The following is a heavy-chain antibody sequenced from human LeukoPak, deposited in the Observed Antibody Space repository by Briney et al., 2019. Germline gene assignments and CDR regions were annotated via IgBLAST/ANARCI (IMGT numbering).Heavy chain of an antibody. CDR2: ISGSGGST. J-gene: IGHJ4*02. CDR1: GFTFSSYA. D-gene: IGHD4-17*01. Sequence: GGSLRLSCAASGFTFSSYAMSGFRQAPGKGLEWASAISGSGGSTYYADSVKGRFTISRDNSKNTLYLQMNSLRAEDTAVYYCAKDLSSEYGEVPYWGQGTLVTVSS. CDR3: AKDLSSEYGEVPY. V-gene: IGHV3-23*01.